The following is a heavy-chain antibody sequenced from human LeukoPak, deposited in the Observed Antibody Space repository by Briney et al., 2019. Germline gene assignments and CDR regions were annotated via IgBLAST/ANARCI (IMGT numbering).Heavy chain of an antibody. CDR1: GFSFSVYY. CDR3: VREYFGGYDY. J-gene: IGHJ4*02. CDR2: SRNKENRYST. V-gene: IGHV3-72*01. D-gene: IGHD2-15*01. Sequence: GGSLRLSCAASGFSFSVYYMAWVRQDPGERLEWVGLSRNKENRYSTEYGASVKGRVTISRDDSKNLMYLEMKSLKSEDTAVYYCVREYFGGYDYWGQGTLVTVSS.